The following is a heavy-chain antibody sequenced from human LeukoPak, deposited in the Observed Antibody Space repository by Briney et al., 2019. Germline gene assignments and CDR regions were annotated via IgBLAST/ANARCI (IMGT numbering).Heavy chain of an antibody. CDR2: IKEDGSEK. Sequence: PGGSLRLSCAASGFTFSNDWISWVRQAPGKGLEWVANIKEDGSEKYYVDSVKGRFTISRDNARNSPYLQMNSLRAEDTAVYYCASGRQLGYWGQGTLVTVSS. CDR1: GFTFSNDW. J-gene: IGHJ4*02. D-gene: IGHD6-13*01. CDR3: ASGRQLGY. V-gene: IGHV3-7*01.